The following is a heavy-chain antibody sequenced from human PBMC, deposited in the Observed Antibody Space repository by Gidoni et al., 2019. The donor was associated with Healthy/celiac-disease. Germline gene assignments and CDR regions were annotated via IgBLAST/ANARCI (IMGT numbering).Heavy chain of an antibody. CDR2: ISYDGSNK. D-gene: IGHD3-22*01. J-gene: IGHJ4*02. CDR1: GFTFSSYG. CDR3: AKDFYDSSGYVAEIDY. V-gene: IGHV3-30*18. Sequence: QVQLVESGGGVVQPGRSLRLSCAASGFTFSSYGMHWVRQAPGKGLEWVAVISYDGSNKYYADSVKGRFTISRDNSKNTVYLQMNSLRAEDTAGYYCAKDFYDSSGYVAEIDYWGQGTLVTVSS.